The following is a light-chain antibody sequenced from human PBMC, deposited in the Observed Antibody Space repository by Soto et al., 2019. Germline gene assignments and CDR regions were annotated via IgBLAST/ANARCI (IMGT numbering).Light chain of an antibody. CDR2: YFSDSDM. Sequence: QLVLTQPPSSSASPGDTARLTCTLSADINVGGYNIYWYQQKPGSPPRYLLYYFSDSDMGHGSGVPSRFSGFKDASANTGTLLISGLQSEDEADYYCMIRPSDAVVFGGGTKLTVL. V-gene: IGLV5-37*01. J-gene: IGLJ2*01. CDR3: MIRPSDAVV. CDR1: ADINVGGYN.